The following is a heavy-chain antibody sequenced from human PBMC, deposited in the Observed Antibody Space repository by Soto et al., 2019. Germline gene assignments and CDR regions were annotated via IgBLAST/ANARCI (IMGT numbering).Heavy chain of an antibody. D-gene: IGHD6-13*01. CDR3: ARDKDSSSWQNWFDP. Sequence: SETLSLTCTVAGGTVSSGGYYWSWIRQPPGKGLEWIGYIYYSGSTNYNPSLKSRVTISVDTSKNQFSLKLSSVTAADTAVYYCARDKDSSSWQNWFDPWGQGTLVTVSS. V-gene: IGHV4-61*08. CDR2: IYYSGST. CDR1: GGTVSSGGYY. J-gene: IGHJ5*02.